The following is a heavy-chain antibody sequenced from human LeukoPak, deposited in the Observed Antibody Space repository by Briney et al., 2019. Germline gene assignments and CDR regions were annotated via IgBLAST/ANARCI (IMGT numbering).Heavy chain of an antibody. CDR3: ARDDPHNYDHLAGHYHAFDI. Sequence: ASVKVSCKASGYNFNDYYMNWVRQAPGQGLEWMGWINPNTGGTNFAQKFQGRVTVTWDTSISTAYMELSGLTSDDTAVYYCARDDPHNYDHLAGHYHAFDIWGQGTMVTVS. CDR1: GYNFNDYY. D-gene: IGHD3-9*01. J-gene: IGHJ3*02. V-gene: IGHV1-2*02. CDR2: INPNTGGT.